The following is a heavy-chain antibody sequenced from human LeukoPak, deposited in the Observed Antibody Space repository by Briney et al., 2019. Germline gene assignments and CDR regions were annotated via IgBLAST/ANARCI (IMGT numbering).Heavy chain of an antibody. Sequence: GGSLRLSCAASGFTFDDYAMHWVRQAPGKGLEWVSGISWNSGSIGYADSVKGRFTISRDNAKNSLYLQMNSLRAEDTALYYCARDQPFGSYWGQGTLVAVSS. CDR2: ISWNSGSI. D-gene: IGHD3-10*01. V-gene: IGHV3-9*01. J-gene: IGHJ4*02. CDR3: ARDQPFGSY. CDR1: GFTFDDYA.